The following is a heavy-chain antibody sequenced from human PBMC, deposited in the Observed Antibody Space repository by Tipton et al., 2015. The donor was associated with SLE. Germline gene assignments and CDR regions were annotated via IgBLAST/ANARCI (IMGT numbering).Heavy chain of an antibody. D-gene: IGHD4-17*01. CDR1: GFTFSTYA. CDR2: ISYDGSNK. V-gene: IGHV3-30*04. J-gene: IGHJ6*02. CDR3: ARALGDYGYYYGMDV. Sequence: VQSGGSLRLSCAASGFTFSTYAMHWVRQAPGKGLEWVAVISYDGSNKYYADSVKGRFTISRDNSKNTLYLQMNSLRAEDTAVYYCARALGDYGYYYGMDVWGQGTTVTVSS.